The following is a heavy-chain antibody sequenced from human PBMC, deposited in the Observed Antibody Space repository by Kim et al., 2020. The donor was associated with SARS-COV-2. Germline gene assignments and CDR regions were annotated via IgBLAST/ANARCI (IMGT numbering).Heavy chain of an antibody. Sequence: ASVKVSCKASGYTFTSYDINWVRQATGQGLEWMGWMNPNSGNTGYAQKFQGRVTMTRNTSISTAYMELSSLRSEDTAVYYCARGPPPIEWGPYCSSTSCYNYYYYYGMDVWGQGTTVTVSS. CDR2: MNPNSGNT. D-gene: IGHD2-2*01. J-gene: IGHJ6*02. CDR3: ARGPPPIEWGPYCSSTSCYNYYYYYGMDV. CDR1: GYTFTSYD. V-gene: IGHV1-8*01.